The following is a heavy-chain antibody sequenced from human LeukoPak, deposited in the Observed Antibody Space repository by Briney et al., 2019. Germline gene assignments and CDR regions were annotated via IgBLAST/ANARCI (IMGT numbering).Heavy chain of an antibody. CDR1: GFTFSSYW. D-gene: IGHD4-17*01. CDR3: ARDWGRGPITDYGDYFDY. V-gene: IGHV3-7*01. Sequence: GGSLRLSCAASGFTFSSYWMSWVRQAPGKGLEWVANIKQDGSEKYYVDSVKGRFTISRDNAKNSLYLQMNSLRAEDTAVYYCARDWGRGPITDYGDYFDYWGQGTLVTVSS. J-gene: IGHJ4*02. CDR2: IKQDGSEK.